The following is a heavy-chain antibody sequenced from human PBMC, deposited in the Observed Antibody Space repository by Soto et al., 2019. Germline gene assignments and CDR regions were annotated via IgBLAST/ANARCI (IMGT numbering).Heavy chain of an antibody. Sequence: SETLSLTCTVSGGSISSSSYYWGWIRQPPGKGLEWIGSIYYSGSTYYNPSLKSRVTISVDTSKNQFSLKLSSVTAADTAVYYCARRRVQKQLADLFDYWGQGALVTVSS. CDR1: GGSISSSSYY. CDR2: IYYSGST. V-gene: IGHV4-39*01. CDR3: ARRRVQKQLADLFDY. D-gene: IGHD6-6*01. J-gene: IGHJ4*02.